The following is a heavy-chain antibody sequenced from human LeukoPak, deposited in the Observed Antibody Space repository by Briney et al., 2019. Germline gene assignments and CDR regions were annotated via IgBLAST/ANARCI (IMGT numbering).Heavy chain of an antibody. CDR2: VYYSGST. Sequence: RSSETLSLTCTVSGGPISSSSYYWGWIRQPPGKGLEWIGSVYYSGSTFYNPSLKSRVTISVDTSKNHFSLKLSSVTAADTAVYFCARQSSTSCYIDYWGQGTLVAVSS. J-gene: IGHJ4*02. CDR3: ARQSSTSCYIDY. CDR1: GGPISSSSYY. V-gene: IGHV4-39*01. D-gene: IGHD2-2*02.